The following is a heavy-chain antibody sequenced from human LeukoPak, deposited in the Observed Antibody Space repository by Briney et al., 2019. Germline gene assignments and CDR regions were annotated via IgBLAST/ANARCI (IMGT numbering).Heavy chain of an antibody. J-gene: IGHJ4*02. CDR3: AKSGGYGLIDC. Sequence: SETLSLTCTVSGGSINSSSYYWGWIRQPPGKGLEWIGSIFYSGNTYDNPSLKSRVTISVDTSKNQFSLKLNSVTAADTAVYYCAKSGGYGLIDCWGQGTLVTVSS. V-gene: IGHV4-39*01. CDR2: IFYSGNT. CDR1: GGSINSSSYY. D-gene: IGHD1-26*01.